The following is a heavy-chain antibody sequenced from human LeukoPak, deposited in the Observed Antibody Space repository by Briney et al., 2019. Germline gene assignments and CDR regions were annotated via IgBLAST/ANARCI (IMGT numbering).Heavy chain of an antibody. Sequence: GGSLRLSCAASGFTFSSYAMSWVRQAPGKGLEWVSAISGSGGSTYYADSVKGRFTISRDNSKNTLYLQMNSLRAEDTAVYYCVLKGGYYNAIRDWGQGTLVTVSS. CDR2: ISGSGGST. CDR3: VLKGGYYNAIRD. J-gene: IGHJ4*02. D-gene: IGHD3-10*01. CDR1: GFTFSSYA. V-gene: IGHV3-23*01.